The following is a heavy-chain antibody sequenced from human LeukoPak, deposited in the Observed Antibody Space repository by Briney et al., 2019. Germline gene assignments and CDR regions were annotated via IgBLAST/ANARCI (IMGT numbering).Heavy chain of an antibody. Sequence: GGSLRLSCAASGFPFSSYSITWVRQAPGKGLEWVANIKPDGTTKFYVDSVKGRFTISRDNALNSLYLQMNSLRAEDTAIYYCARSIPYGTTWYGRSDYWGQGTLVTVSS. J-gene: IGHJ4*02. CDR2: IKPDGTTK. CDR3: ARSIPYGTTWYGRSDY. CDR1: GFPFSSYS. V-gene: IGHV3-7*03. D-gene: IGHD6-13*01.